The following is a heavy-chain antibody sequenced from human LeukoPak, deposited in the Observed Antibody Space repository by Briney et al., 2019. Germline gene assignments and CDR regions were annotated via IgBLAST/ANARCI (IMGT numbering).Heavy chain of an antibody. CDR3: ARNDSSGYFDY. CDR2: VYHSGST. Sequence: KPSETLPLTCAVSDYSISSGDYWGWIRQPPGKGLEWIGSVYHSGSTHYSPSLKSRVTISVDTSKNQFSLKLSSVTAADTAVYYCARNDSSGYFDYWGQRTLVTVSS. D-gene: IGHD3-22*01. CDR1: DYSISSGDY. J-gene: IGHJ4*02. V-gene: IGHV4-38-2*01.